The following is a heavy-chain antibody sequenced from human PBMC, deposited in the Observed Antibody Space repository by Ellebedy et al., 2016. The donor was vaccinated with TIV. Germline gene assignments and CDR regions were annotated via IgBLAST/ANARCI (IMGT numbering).Heavy chain of an antibody. J-gene: IGHJ6*02. D-gene: IGHD1-26*01. CDR3: ARRAYSWGYNYGLDV. V-gene: IGHV5-51*01. Sequence: GESLKISCKTSGYIFTNQWVAWVRQMPGKGLEWMGMIFHGDSDSRYSQSFEGHVTMSVDKSISTVYLQWSSLKASDTAIYYCARRAYSWGYNYGLDVWGQGTTLTVS. CDR2: IFHGDSDS. CDR1: GYIFTNQW.